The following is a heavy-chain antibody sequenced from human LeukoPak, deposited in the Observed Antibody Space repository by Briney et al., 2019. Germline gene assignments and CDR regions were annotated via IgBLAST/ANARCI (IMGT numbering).Heavy chain of an antibody. CDR3: ARGRYCSSTSCYVPSPHFDY. J-gene: IGHJ4*02. CDR1: GGTFSSYA. D-gene: IGHD2-2*01. CDR2: IIPIFGTA. Sequence: ASVKVSCKASGGTFSSYAISWVRQASGQGLEWMGGIIPIFGTANYAQKFQGRVTITADESTSTAYMELSSLRSEDTAVYYCARGRYCSSTSCYVPSPHFDYWGQGTLVTVSS. V-gene: IGHV1-69*01.